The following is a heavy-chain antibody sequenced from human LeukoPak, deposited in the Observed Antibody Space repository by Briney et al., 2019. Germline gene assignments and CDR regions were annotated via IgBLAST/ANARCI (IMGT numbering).Heavy chain of an antibody. V-gene: IGHV3-48*03. D-gene: IGHD3-9*01. CDR1: GFTFSSCE. CDR2: ISSSGSTR. J-gene: IGHJ6*01. Sequence: GGSLRLSCAASGFTFSSCEMNWVCHGPGKGLGWVSYISSSGSTRTYADPVKGRFTISRDNPKNSLYLQMNSMPAEDRAVYSCSELGITIIGGVWGKGTT. CDR3: SELGITIIGGV.